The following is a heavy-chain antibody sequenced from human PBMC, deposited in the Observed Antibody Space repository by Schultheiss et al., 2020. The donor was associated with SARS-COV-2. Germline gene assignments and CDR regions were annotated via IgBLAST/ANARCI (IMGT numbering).Heavy chain of an antibody. CDR3: ARVGRVRFLEWSLGPHSWFDP. D-gene: IGHD3-3*01. Sequence: SETLSLTCAVSGYSISSGYYWGWIRQPPGKGLEWIGYIYYSGSTYYNPSLKSRVTISVDTSKNQFSLKLSSVTAADTAVYYCARVGRVRFLEWSLGPHSWFDPWGQGTLVTVSS. CDR2: IYYSGST. V-gene: IGHV4-38-2*01. J-gene: IGHJ5*02. CDR1: GYSISSGYY.